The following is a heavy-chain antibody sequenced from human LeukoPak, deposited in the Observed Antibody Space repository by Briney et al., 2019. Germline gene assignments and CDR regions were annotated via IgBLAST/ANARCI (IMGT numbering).Heavy chain of an antibody. CDR2: ISRSSDIR. V-gene: IGHV3-48*03. CDR3: ANDDYYDSSGQLDAFDI. J-gene: IGHJ3*02. CDR1: GFSLSDYE. D-gene: IGHD3-22*01. Sequence: PGGSLRLSCVASGFSLSDYEMNWVRQAPGKGLEWVSYISRSSDIRHYADFGKGRLTVSRDNSKNTLYLQMNSLRVEDTAVYYCANDDYYDSSGQLDAFDIWGQGTMVTVSS.